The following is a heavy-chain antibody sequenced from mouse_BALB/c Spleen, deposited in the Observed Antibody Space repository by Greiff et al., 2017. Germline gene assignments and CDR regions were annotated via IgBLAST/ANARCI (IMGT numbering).Heavy chain of an antibody. V-gene: IGHV5-12-2*01. Sequence: EVQRVESGGGLVQPGGSLKLSCAASGFTFSSYTMSWVRQTPEKRLEWVAYISNGGGSTYYPDTVKGRFTISRDNAKNTLYLQMSSLKSEDTAMYYCAREGVPIRYFDVWGAGTTVTVSS. J-gene: IGHJ1*01. D-gene: IGHD5-1*01. CDR3: AREGVPIRYFDV. CDR1: GFTFSSYT. CDR2: ISNGGGST.